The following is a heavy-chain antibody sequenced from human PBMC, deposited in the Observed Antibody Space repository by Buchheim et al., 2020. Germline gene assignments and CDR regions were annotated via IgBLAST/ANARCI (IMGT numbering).Heavy chain of an antibody. V-gene: IGHV3-23*04. CDR2: ISGSGGST. CDR3: AVRRLPTATEWEWYDP. D-gene: IGHD2-15*01. Sequence: EVQLVESGGGLVQPGGSLRLSCAASGFTFSSYAMGWVRQAAGKGLEWVSAISGSGGSTYYADSVKGRFTIYRDSYMNSLFLQMNSLRAEDTALYYCAVRRLPTATEWEWYDPWGPGTL. J-gene: IGHJ5*02. CDR1: GFTFSSYA.